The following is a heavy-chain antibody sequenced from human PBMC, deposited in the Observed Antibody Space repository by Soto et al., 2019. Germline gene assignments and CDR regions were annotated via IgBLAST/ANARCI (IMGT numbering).Heavy chain of an antibody. V-gene: IGHV5-51*01. D-gene: IGHD2-8*02. Sequence: GESLKISCKGPGYNFANFWIGWVRQMPGKGLEWMGMIFPGDSDTKNSPSLEGQITMSVDKSDSSAYLQWRSLKASDTAIYYCAAGYSTGLDAFDIWGQGTMVTVSS. CDR3: AAGYSTGLDAFDI. J-gene: IGHJ3*02. CDR2: IFPGDSDT. CDR1: GYNFANFW.